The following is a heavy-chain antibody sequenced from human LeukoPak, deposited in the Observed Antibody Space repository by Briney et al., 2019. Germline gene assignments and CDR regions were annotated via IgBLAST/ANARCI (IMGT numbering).Heavy chain of an antibody. D-gene: IGHD6-13*01. V-gene: IGHV4-34*01. J-gene: IGHJ4*02. CDR2: INHSGSI. Sequence: SETLSLTCAVFGGSFSGYYWSWIRQPPGKGLEWIGEINHSGSINYNSSLKSRVTISVDTSKSQFSLNLSSVTAADTAVYYCASLTVRRSSSWEKTNDYWGQGTLVTVSS. CDR1: GGSFSGYY. CDR3: ASLTVRRSSSWEKTNDY.